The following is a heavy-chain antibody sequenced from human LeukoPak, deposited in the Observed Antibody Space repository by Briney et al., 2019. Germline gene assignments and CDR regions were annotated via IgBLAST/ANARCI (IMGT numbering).Heavy chain of an antibody. J-gene: IGHJ6*02. V-gene: IGHV4-39*01. CDR2: IYYSGST. CDR1: GGSISSSSYY. D-gene: IGHD3-22*01. Sequence: SKTLSLTCTVSGGSISSSSYYWGWIRQPPGKGLEWIGSIYYSGSTYYNPSLKSRVTISVDTSKNQFSLKLSSVTAADTAVYYCARSYDSSGFYGMDVWGQGTTVTVSS. CDR3: ARSYDSSGFYGMDV.